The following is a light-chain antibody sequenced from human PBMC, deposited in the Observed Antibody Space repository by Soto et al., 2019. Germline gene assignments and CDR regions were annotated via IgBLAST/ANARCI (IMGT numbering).Light chain of an antibody. V-gene: IGKV3-11*01. CDR2: DAS. Sequence: EIVLTQSPATLSLSPGERATLSCRASQSVSSYLAWYQQKPGQAPRLLIYDASKRATGIPARFSGSGSGTDNTLTMTRLEPEDFVVYYCQQRSNWPLTFGGGTKVEIK. CDR1: QSVSSY. CDR3: QQRSNWPLT. J-gene: IGKJ4*01.